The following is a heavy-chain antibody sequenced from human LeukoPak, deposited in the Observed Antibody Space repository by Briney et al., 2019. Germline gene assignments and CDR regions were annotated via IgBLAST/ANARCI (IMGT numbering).Heavy chain of an antibody. CDR1: GFTFSSYA. D-gene: IGHD3-3*01. CDR2: ISGSGGST. CDR3: ASNDGIFGVVPFDY. J-gene: IGHJ4*02. V-gene: IGHV3-23*01. Sequence: GGSLRLSCAASGFTFSSYAMSWVRQAPGKGLEWVSAISGSGGSTYYADSVKGRFTISRDNSKNTLYLQMNSLRAEDTAVYYCASNDGIFGVVPFDYWGRGTLVTVSS.